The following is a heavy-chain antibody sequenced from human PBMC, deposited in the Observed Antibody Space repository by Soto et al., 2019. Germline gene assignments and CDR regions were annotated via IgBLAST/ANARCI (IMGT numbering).Heavy chain of an antibody. V-gene: IGHV3-23*01. D-gene: IGHD4-17*01. CDR1: GFTFSSSA. CDR3: AKVRGDEGWFDP. CDR2: ISGIGGST. Sequence: PGGSLRLSCAASGFTFSSSAMTWVRQAPGKGLEWVSTISGIGGSTYYADSVKGRFTISRDNSKNTLYLQMNSLRAEDTAVYYCAKVRGDEGWFDPWGQGTLVTVSS. J-gene: IGHJ5*02.